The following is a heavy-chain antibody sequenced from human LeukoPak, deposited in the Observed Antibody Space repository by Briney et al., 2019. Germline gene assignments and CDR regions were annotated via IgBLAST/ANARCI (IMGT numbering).Heavy chain of an antibody. CDR3: ARGVPAVAYYYYMDV. CDR2: ISSSSSYI. D-gene: IGHD2-2*01. V-gene: IGHV3-21*01. CDR1: GFTFSSYS. Sequence: GGSLRLSCAASGFTFSSYSMNWVRQAPGKRLEWVSSISSSSSYIYYADSVKGRFTISRDNAKNSLYLQMNSLRAEDTAVYYCARGVPAVAYYYYMDVWGKGTTVTVSS. J-gene: IGHJ6*03.